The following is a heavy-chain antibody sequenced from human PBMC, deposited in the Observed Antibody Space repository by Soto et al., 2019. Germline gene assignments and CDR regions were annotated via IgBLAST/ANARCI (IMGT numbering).Heavy chain of an antibody. CDR1: GGTFSSYA. V-gene: IGHV1-69*13. J-gene: IGHJ6*02. CDR3: ERGINGNTIYYYGMDV. D-gene: IGHD1-7*01. Sequence: ASVKVSCKASGGTFSSYAISWVRQAPGQGLEWMGGIIPIFGTANYAQKFQGRVTITADESTSTAYMELSSLRFEDTAVYYCERGINGNTIYYYGMDVWGQGTTVTVSS. CDR2: IIPIFGTA.